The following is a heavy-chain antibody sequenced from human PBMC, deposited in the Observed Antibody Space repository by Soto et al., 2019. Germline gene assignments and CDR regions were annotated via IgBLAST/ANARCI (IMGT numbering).Heavy chain of an antibody. CDR3: AXXXXXXXAFDI. Sequence: QVQLVQSGAEVKKPGASVKVSXKASGXTFTSYGISWVRQAXGQGLEWMGWISAYNGNTNYAQKLQGRVTMTTDTSTSTAYMELRSLRSDDTAXXXXAXXXXXXXAFDIWGQGTMVTVSS. CDR1: GXTFTSYG. J-gene: IGHJ3*02. CDR2: ISAYNGNT. V-gene: IGHV1-18*01.